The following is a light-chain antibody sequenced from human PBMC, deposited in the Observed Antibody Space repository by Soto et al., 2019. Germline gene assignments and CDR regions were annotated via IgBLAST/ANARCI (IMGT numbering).Light chain of an antibody. CDR3: QRYNAFSQT. V-gene: IGKV1-5*01. J-gene: IGKJ1*01. CDR1: QSLNKW. CDR2: DAS. Sequence: DIQLTQSPSTLSASVGDRVSITCRASQSLNKWMAWFQQKPGKAPKLLIYDASTLQTGIPSRFSGSGSGREFTLTISSLQPDNFVTYYGQRYNAFSQTFGQGTRVEIK.